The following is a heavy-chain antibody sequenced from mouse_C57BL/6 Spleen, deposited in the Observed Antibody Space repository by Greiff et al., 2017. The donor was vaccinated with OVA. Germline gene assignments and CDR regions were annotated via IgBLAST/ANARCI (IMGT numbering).Heavy chain of an antibody. D-gene: IGHD2-1*01. CDR1: GYTFTSYW. Sequence: QVQLQQPGAELVRPGTSVKLSCKASGYTFTSYWMHWVKQRPGQGLEWIGVIDPSDSYTNYNQKFKGKATLTVDTSSSTAYMQLSSLTSEDSAVYYCAREGGNIYAMDYWGQGTSVTVSS. CDR2: IDPSDSYT. V-gene: IGHV1-59*01. CDR3: AREGGNIYAMDY. J-gene: IGHJ4*01.